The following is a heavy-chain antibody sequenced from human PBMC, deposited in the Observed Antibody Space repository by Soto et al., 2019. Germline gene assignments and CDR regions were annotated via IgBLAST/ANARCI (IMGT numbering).Heavy chain of an antibody. Sequence: VAAVKVPYKHSGYTFTSYGISWVRQAPGEGLEWMGWISAYNGNTNYAQKLQGRVTMTTDTSTSTAYMELRSLRSDDTALYYCARESASYYYDSSGYQYWAQGPRVTVSA. J-gene: IGHJ4*02. CDR3: ARESASYYYDSSGYQY. CDR1: GYTFTSYG. V-gene: IGHV1-18*01. CDR2: ISAYNGNT. D-gene: IGHD3-22*01.